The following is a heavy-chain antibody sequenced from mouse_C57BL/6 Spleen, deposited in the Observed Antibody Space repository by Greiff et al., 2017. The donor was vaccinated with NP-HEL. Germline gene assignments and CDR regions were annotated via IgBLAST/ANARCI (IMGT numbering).Heavy chain of an antibody. CDR2: IYPGDGDT. CDR1: GYAFSSYW. D-gene: IGHD3-2*02. J-gene: IGHJ4*01. V-gene: IGHV1-80*01. CDR3: AREGQLRLPYYAMDY. Sequence: QVQLKQSGAELVKPGASVKISCTASGYAFSSYWMNWVKQRPGKGLEWIGQIYPGDGDTNYNGKFKGKATLTADKSSSTAYMQLSSLTSEDSTVYFCAREGQLRLPYYAMDYWGQGTSVTVSS.